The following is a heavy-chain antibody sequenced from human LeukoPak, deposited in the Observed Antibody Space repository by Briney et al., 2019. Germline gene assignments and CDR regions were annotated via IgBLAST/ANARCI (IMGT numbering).Heavy chain of an antibody. CDR2: ISAYNGNT. CDR3: ARGDIVVVPAATYWFDP. J-gene: IGHJ5*02. D-gene: IGHD2-2*01. V-gene: IGHV1-18*01. CDR1: GYTFTSYG. Sequence: ASVKVSCKASGYTFTSYGISWVRQAPGQGLEWMGWISAYNGNTNYAQKLQGRVTMTTDTSMSTAYMELRSLRSDDTAVYYCARGDIVVVPAATYWFDPWGQGTLVTVSS.